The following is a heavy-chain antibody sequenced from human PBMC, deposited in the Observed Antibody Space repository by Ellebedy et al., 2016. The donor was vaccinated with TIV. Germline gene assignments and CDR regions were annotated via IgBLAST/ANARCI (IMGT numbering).Heavy chain of an antibody. CDR2: FDPEDGET. J-gene: IGHJ4*02. V-gene: IGHV1-24*01. CDR1: GYTFTSYY. CDR3: ARDDYVWGSYRSPFGY. Sequence: ASVKVSCKASGYTFTSYYMHWVRQAPGQGLEWMGGFDPEDGETIYAQKFQGRVTMTEDTSTDTAYMELRSLRSDDTAVYYCARDDYVWGSYRSPFGYWGQGTLVTVSS. D-gene: IGHD3-16*02.